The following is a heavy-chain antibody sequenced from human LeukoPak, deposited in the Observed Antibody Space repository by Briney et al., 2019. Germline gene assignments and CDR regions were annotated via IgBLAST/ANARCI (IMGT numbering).Heavy chain of an antibody. Sequence: ASVKVSCKASGYTFTSYGISWVRQAPGQGLEWMGWISAYNGNTNYAQELQGRVTMTTDTSTSTAYMELRSLRSDDTAVYYCATYSSGSYYFDYWGQGTLVTVSS. CDR1: GYTFTSYG. CDR2: ISAYNGNT. CDR3: ATYSSGSYYFDY. V-gene: IGHV1-18*01. D-gene: IGHD6-19*01. J-gene: IGHJ4*02.